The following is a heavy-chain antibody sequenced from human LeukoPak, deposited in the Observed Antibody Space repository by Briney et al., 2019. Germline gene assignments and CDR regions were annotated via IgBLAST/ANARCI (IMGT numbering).Heavy chain of an antibody. D-gene: IGHD3-3*01. CDR3: ARDPIYDFWSGSHSPYYYYGMDV. J-gene: IGHJ6*02. Sequence: PSETLSLTCAVYGGSFSGYYWSWIRQPPGKGLEWIGEINHSGSTNYNPSHKSRVTISIDTSKNQCSLKLSSVTAADTAVYYCARDPIYDFWSGSHSPYYYYGMDVWGQGTTVTVSS. CDR2: INHSGST. CDR1: GGSFSGYY. V-gene: IGHV4-34*01.